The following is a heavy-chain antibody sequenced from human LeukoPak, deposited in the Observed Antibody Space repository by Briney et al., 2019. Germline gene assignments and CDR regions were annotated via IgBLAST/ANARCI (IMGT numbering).Heavy chain of an antibody. D-gene: IGHD1-26*01. CDR1: GFTFSSYA. CDR3: AKDRSGSYSQGLDY. CDR2: IRYDGTNK. V-gene: IGHV3-30*02. J-gene: IGHJ4*02. Sequence: PGGSLRLSCAASGFTFSSYAMSWVRQAPGKGLEWVAFIRYDGTNKYYADSVKGRFTISRDNSKNTLYLQMNSLRAEDTAVYYCAKDRSGSYSQGLDYWGQGTLVTVCS.